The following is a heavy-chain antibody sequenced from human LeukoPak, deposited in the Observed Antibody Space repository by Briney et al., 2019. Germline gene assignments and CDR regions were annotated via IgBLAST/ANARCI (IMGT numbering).Heavy chain of an antibody. Sequence: ASVKVSCKASGFTFTGYYMHWVRQAPGQGLEWMGWINPNSGGTKYAQKFQGRVTMTRDTSISTGYMELSRLRSDDTAVYYCARKYDILTGNDNWFDPWGQGTLVTVSS. D-gene: IGHD3-9*01. CDR2: INPNSGGT. CDR1: GFTFTGYY. J-gene: IGHJ5*02. CDR3: ARKYDILTGNDNWFDP. V-gene: IGHV1-2*02.